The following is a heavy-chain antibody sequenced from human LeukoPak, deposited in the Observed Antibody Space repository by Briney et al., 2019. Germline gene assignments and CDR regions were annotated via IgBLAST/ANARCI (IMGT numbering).Heavy chain of an antibody. Sequence: ASVKVPCKASGYTFTSYGISWVRQAPGQRLEWMGWISAYNGNTNYAQKLQGRVTMTTDTSTSTAYMELRSLRSDDTAVYYCARDRGYCGSDCYYIGRYWGQGTLVTVSS. V-gene: IGHV1-18*01. CDR2: ISAYNGNT. CDR3: ARDRGYCGSDCYYIGRY. J-gene: IGHJ4*02. CDR1: GYTFTSYG. D-gene: IGHD2-21*02.